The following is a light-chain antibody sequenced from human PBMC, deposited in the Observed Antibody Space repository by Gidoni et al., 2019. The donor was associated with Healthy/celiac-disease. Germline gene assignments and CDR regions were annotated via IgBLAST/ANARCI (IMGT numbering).Light chain of an antibody. Sequence: EIVLTQPPGTLSLSPVERATLSCRASQRVSSSYLDWYQQKPGQAPRLLIDGASSRATGIPDRFSGSGSGTDFTITISRLEPEDFAVYYCQQYGSSPGTFGQGTKVEIK. J-gene: IGKJ1*01. CDR3: QQYGSSPGT. CDR1: QRVSSSY. CDR2: GAS. V-gene: IGKV3-20*01.